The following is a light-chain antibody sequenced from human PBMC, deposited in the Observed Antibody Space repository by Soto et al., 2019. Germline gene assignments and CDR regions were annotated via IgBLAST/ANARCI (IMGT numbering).Light chain of an antibody. V-gene: IGLV4-69*01. Sequence: QLVLTQSPSASASLGASVKLTCTLSSGHSSYAIAWHQQQPEKGPRYLMKLNSDGSHSKGDGVPDRFSGSSSGAERYLTISSLQSEAEADYYCQTWGTATMVFGGGTKLTVL. J-gene: IGLJ2*01. CDR1: SGHSSYA. CDR2: LNSDGSH. CDR3: QTWGTATMV.